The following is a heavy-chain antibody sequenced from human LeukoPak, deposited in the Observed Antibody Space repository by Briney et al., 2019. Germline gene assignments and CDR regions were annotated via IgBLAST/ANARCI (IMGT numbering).Heavy chain of an antibody. J-gene: IGHJ4*02. CDR1: GFTVSSNY. D-gene: IGHD3-22*01. CDR3: ARDRYFESSGYYYSDC. CDR2: IYSGGST. Sequence: GGSLRLSCAASGFTVSSNYMSWVRQAPGKGLEWVSVIYSGGSTYYADSVKGRFTISRDNSKNTVYFLVNSLRAEDTAVYYCARDRYFESSGYYYSDCWGQGTLVTVSS. V-gene: IGHV3-66*01.